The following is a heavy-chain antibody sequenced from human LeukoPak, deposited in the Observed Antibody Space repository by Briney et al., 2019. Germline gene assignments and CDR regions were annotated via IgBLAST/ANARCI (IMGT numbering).Heavy chain of an antibody. V-gene: IGHV5-51*01. CDR2: IYPGDSDT. CDR3: AGNRFGDQDAFDI. D-gene: IGHD3-16*01. Sequence: GESLKISCKGSGYNFTSYWIGWVRQMPGKGLEWMGIIYPGDSDTRYSPSFQGQVTISADKSISTAYLRWSSLKASDTAMYYCAGNRFGDQDAFDIWGQGTMVTVSS. CDR1: GYNFTSYW. J-gene: IGHJ3*02.